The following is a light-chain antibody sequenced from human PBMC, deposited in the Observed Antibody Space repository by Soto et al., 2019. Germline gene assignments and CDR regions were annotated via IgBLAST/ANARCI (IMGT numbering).Light chain of an antibody. CDR3: CSYVGASTYV. J-gene: IGLJ1*01. V-gene: IGLV2-23*01. CDR2: EDT. Sequence: QSALTQPASVSGSPGQSITSACTGTTSFVRSYNLVSWYQQHTGKAPQVLIYEDTKRHSGVSNRFSGSISGSTAALTISGLQAEDEADYYCCSYVGASTYVFGTGTKVTVL. CDR1: TSFVRSYNL.